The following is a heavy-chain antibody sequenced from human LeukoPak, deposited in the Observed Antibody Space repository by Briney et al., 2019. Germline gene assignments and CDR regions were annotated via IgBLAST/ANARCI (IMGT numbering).Heavy chain of an antibody. V-gene: IGHV3-21*01. J-gene: IGHJ4*02. CDR2: ISISSSYI. D-gene: IGHD6-19*01. Sequence: RGSLRLSCAASGGSFSSYSTNWVCHAQRKGLEWVSSISISSSYIYHADSVKGRFTTSRDNAKTSLYLQMSGLRAEDTAVYYCASEPGYSSGWHDYYFDYWGQGTLVTVSS. CDR1: GGSFSSYS. CDR3: ASEPGYSSGWHDYYFDY.